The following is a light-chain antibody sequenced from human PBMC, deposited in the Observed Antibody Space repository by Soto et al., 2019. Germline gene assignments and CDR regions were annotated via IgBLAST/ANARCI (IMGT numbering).Light chain of an antibody. CDR3: QQRSNWPST. J-gene: IGKJ4*01. V-gene: IGKV3-11*01. CDR2: EAS. CDR1: QSVSSY. Sequence: EIVLTQSPATLSLSPGERAALSCRASQSVSSYLAGYQQKPGQAPRPLIYEASKRATGITPRFSGSGSGTDLTLTISSLEPEDFAVYFCQQRSNWPSTFGGGNKVEI.